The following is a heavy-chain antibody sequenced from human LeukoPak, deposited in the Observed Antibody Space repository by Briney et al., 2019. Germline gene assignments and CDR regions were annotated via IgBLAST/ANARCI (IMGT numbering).Heavy chain of an antibody. J-gene: IGHJ4*02. Sequence: GGSLRLSCSASGFTFSSYAMHWVRQAPGKGLEYVSAISSNGGSTYYADSVKGRFTISRDNSKNTLYLQMSSLSAEDTAVYYCVKSTEVNYGSGTFDYWGQGTLVTVSS. CDR3: VKSTEVNYGSGTFDY. V-gene: IGHV3-64D*06. D-gene: IGHD3-10*01. CDR2: ISSNGGST. CDR1: GFTFSSYA.